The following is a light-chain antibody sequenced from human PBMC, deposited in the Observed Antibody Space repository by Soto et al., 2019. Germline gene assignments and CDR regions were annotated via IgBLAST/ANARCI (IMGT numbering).Light chain of an antibody. CDR3: QQYYSTPRT. V-gene: IGKV4-1*01. Sequence: IVMTQSPDSLAVSLGERATINCKSSQSVLYSSNNKTYLAWYQQKPGQPPKLLIYWASTRESGVPDRFSGSGSGTDFTLTISSLQAEDVAVYYCQQYYSTPRTFGQGTKVEIK. CDR2: WAS. J-gene: IGKJ1*01. CDR1: QSVLYSSNNKTY.